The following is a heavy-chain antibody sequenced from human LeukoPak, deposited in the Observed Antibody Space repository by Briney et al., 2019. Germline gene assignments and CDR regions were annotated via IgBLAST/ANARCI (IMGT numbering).Heavy chain of an antibody. J-gene: IGHJ4*02. CDR1: GGSISSYY. D-gene: IGHD3-22*01. CDR3: AREYDSSGYAFDY. Sequence: SETLSLTCTVSGGSISSYYWSWIRQPPGKGLEWIGYIYYSGSTNYNPSLKSRVTISVDTSKNQFSLKLSSVTAADTAVYYCAREYDSSGYAFDYWGQGTLATVSS. V-gene: IGHV4-59*01. CDR2: IYYSGST.